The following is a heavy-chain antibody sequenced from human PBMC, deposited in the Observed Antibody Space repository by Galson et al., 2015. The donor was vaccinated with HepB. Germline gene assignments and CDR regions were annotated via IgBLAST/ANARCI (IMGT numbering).Heavy chain of an antibody. CDR3: AKCGVLSSGWCNYFDP. J-gene: IGHJ5*02. D-gene: IGHD6-19*01. CDR1: GFTFSSYG. CDR2: VMSGSGSA. Sequence: FLRLSCAASGFTFSSYGMIWVRQAPGKGLEWVSAVMSGSGSAFYADSVKGRFTTSRDNSKNTISLQMNSLGAEDTAVYYCAKCGVLSSGWCNYFDPWGQGTLVTVSS. V-gene: IGHV3-23*01.